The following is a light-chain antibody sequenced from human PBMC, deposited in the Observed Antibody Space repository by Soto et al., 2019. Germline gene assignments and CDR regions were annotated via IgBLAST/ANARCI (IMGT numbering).Light chain of an antibody. J-gene: IGKJ3*01. CDR1: QSVSSN. CDR2: GAS. CDR3: QQYDNWPPVT. V-gene: IGKV3-15*01. Sequence: EIVMTQSPATLSVSPGERATLSCRASQSVSSNLAWYQQKPGQAPRLHIYGASTRATGISARFSGSGSGTEFTLTISSLQSEDLAVYYCQQYDNWPPVTFGPGTKVEIK.